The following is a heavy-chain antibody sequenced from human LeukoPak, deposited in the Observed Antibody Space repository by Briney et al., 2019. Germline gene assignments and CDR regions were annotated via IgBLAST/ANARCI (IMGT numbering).Heavy chain of an antibody. CDR1: GFTFSSYA. V-gene: IGHV3-23*01. CDR3: AKAQYSSSPGWFDP. CDR2: ISGSGGIT. J-gene: IGHJ5*02. Sequence: GGSLRLSCAASGFTFSSYAMSWVRQAPGKGLEWFSAISGSGGITYYADSVKGRFTISRDNSKNTLYLQMNSPRAEDTAVYYCAKAQYSSSPGWFDPWGQGTLVTVSS. D-gene: IGHD6-13*01.